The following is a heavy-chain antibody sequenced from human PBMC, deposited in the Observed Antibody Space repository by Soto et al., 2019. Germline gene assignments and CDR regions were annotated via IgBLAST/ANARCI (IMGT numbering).Heavy chain of an antibody. Sequence: QVQLRESGPGVVKPSETLSLTCVVSGASMNSHYWSWVRQPAGKGLEWIGRIYTSGSTNYNPSLESRVTMSIDASNNQFSLLLSSLTVADTAVYYCARSVVGRIFFSAWGQGILVTVTS. CDR3: ARSVVGRIFFSA. J-gene: IGHJ5*02. D-gene: IGHD2-21*01. V-gene: IGHV4-4*07. CDR1: GASMNSHY. CDR2: IYTSGST.